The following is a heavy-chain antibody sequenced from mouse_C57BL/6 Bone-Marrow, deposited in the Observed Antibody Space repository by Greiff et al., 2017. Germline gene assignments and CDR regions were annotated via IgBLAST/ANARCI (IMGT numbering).Heavy chain of an antibody. CDR3: AGYGSSPGFAY. CDR1: GYTFTSYW. D-gene: IGHD1-1*01. CDR2: IHPNSGST. Sequence: VQLQQPGAELVKPGASVKLSCKASGYTFTSYWMPWVNQRPGQGLEWIGMIHPNSGSTNYNEKFKSMATLTVDKSSSTDYMLLSSLTSEDSAVYYCAGYGSSPGFAYWGQGTLVTVSA. V-gene: IGHV1-64*01. J-gene: IGHJ3*01.